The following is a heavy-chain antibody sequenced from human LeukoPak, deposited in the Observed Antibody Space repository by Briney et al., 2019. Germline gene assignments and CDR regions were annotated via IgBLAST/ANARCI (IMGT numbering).Heavy chain of an antibody. CDR1: GGTFSSYA. V-gene: IGHV1-69*04. D-gene: IGHD2-15*01. CDR3: ARDLRYCSGGSCY. J-gene: IGHJ4*02. CDR2: IIPILGIA. Sequence: SVKVSCKASGGTFSSYAISWVRQAPGQGLEWMGRIIPILGIANYAQKFQGRVTITADKSTSTAYMELSSLRSEDTAVYYCARDLRYCSGGSCYWGQGTLVTVSS.